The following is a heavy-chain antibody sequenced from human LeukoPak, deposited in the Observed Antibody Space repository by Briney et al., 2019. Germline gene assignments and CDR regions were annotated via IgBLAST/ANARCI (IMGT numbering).Heavy chain of an antibody. Sequence: SETLSLTCTVSGGSISSYYWSWIRQPPGKGLEWIGYIYYSGSTNYNPSLKSRVTISVDTSKNQFSLKLSSVTAADTAVYYCAKSSGLNGDCFGYYFDYWGQRTLVTVSS. V-gene: IGHV4-59*01. J-gene: IGHJ4*02. D-gene: IGHD2-21*02. CDR1: GGSISSYY. CDR2: IYYSGST. CDR3: AKSSGLNGDCFGYYFDY.